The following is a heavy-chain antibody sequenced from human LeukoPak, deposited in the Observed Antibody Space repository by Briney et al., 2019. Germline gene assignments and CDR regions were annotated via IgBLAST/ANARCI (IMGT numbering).Heavy chain of an antibody. CDR3: ASNVAVAGAFDT. Sequence: ASVKVSCKASGYTFTSYDINWVRQATGQGLGWMGWMNPNSGNTGYAQKFQGRVTMTRNTSISTAYMELSSLRSEDTAVYYCASNVAVAGAFDTWGQGTMVTVSS. CDR2: MNPNSGNT. V-gene: IGHV1-8*01. CDR1: GYTFTSYD. D-gene: IGHD6-19*01. J-gene: IGHJ3*02.